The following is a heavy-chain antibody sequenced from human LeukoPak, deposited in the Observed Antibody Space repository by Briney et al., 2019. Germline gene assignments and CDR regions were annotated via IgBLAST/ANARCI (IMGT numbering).Heavy chain of an antibody. J-gene: IGHJ4*02. D-gene: IGHD2-2*01. V-gene: IGHV4-38-2*01. CDR1: GYFISSGYY. Sequence: SETLSLTCAVSGYFISSGYYWGWIRQPPGKGLEWIGGASHSGSTFYPPSLKSRVTISVDPSRNQFSLKLSSLTAADTAVYYCASTALGYCTTSSCPDYWGPGTLVTVSS. CDR2: ASHSGST. CDR3: ASTALGYCTTSSCPDY.